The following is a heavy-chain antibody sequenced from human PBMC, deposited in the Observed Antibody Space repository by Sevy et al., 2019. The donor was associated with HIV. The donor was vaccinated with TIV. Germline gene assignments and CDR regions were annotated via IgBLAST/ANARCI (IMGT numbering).Heavy chain of an antibody. CDR3: ARVGCSISRSPKGDAFDI. V-gene: IGHV3-11*06. Sequence: GGSLRLSCAASGFTFSDYYINWIRQAPGKGLERGSYISRSSSYTNYADSVKGRFTISRDNAKNSLYLQMNSLRAEDTAVYYCARVGCSISRSPKGDAFDIWGQGPMVTVSS. CDR2: ISRSSSYT. J-gene: IGHJ3*02. D-gene: IGHD2-2*01. CDR1: GFTFSDYY.